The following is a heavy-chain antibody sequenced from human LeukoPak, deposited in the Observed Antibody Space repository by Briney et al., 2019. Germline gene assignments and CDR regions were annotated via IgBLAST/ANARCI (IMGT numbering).Heavy chain of an antibody. CDR2: FDPEDGET. Sequence: ASVKVSCKVSGYTLTELSMHWVRQAPGKGLEWMGDFDPEDGETIYAQKFQGRVTMTEDTSTDTAYMELSSLRSEDTAVYYCATPKYYYDSSGLGAFDIWGQGTMVTVSS. CDR1: GYTLTELS. V-gene: IGHV1-24*01. CDR3: ATPKYYYDSSGLGAFDI. D-gene: IGHD3-22*01. J-gene: IGHJ3*02.